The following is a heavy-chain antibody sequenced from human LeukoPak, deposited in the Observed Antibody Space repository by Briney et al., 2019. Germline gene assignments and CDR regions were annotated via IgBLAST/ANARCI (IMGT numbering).Heavy chain of an antibody. V-gene: IGHV3-30*18. CDR2: ISYDGSNK. CDR1: GFTFSSYG. Sequence: GRSLRLSCAASGFTFSSYGMHWVRQAPGKGLEWVAVISYDGSNKYYADSVKGRFTISRDNSKNTLYLQMNSLRAEDTAVYYCAKVPPDYYHYGMDVWGQGTTVTVSS. CDR3: AKVPPDYYHYGMDV. J-gene: IGHJ6*02.